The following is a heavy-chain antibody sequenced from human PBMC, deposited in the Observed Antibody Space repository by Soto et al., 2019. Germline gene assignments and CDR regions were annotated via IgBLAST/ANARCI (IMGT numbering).Heavy chain of an antibody. Sequence: SQTLSLTCAISGDSVSSNSSAWNWIRHSPSRGLELLGRTYYRSKWYNDYAVSVKSRITINPDTSKNQFSLQLNSVTPEDTAVYYCAREDGAYDFWSGYYKRYYYGMDVWGQGTTVNVSS. D-gene: IGHD3-3*01. CDR1: GDSVSSNSSA. V-gene: IGHV6-1*01. CDR3: AREDGAYDFWSGYYKRYYYGMDV. CDR2: TYYRSKWYN. J-gene: IGHJ6*02.